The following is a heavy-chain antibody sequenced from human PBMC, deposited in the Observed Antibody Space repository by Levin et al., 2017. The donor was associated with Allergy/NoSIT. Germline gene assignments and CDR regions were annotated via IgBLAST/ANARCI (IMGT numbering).Heavy chain of an antibody. CDR2: ISVFNGNT. CDR1: GYTFDRYP. J-gene: IGHJ4*02. CDR3: AREADYFDGSGYFPLDS. D-gene: IGHD3-22*01. V-gene: IGHV1-18*01. Sequence: ASVKVSCKASGYTFDRYPINWVRQAPGRGLEWMGWISVFNGNTKYAQKFQGRVTMTTETSTTTAYMELSSLRSDDSAIYYCAREADYFDGSGYFPLDSWGQGTLVTVSS.